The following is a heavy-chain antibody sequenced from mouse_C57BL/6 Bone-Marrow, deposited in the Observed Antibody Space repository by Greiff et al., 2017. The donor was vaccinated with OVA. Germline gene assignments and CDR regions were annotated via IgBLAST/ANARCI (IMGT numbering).Heavy chain of an antibody. V-gene: IGHV1-66*01. Sequence: QVQLKQSGPELVKPGASVKISCKASGYSFTSYYIHWVKQRPGQGLEWIGWIYPGSGNTKYNEKFKGKATLTADTSSSTAYMQLSSLTSEDSAVYYCARYYSLGYFDVWGTGTTVTVSS. CDR3: ARYYSLGYFDV. J-gene: IGHJ1*03. CDR2: IYPGSGNT. D-gene: IGHD1-1*02. CDR1: GYSFTSYY.